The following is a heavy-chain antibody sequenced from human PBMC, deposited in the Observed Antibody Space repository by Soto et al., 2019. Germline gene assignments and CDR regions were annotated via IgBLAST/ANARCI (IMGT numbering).Heavy chain of an antibody. D-gene: IGHD2-2*01. J-gene: IGHJ6*02. CDR3: AREVVVVPAATLYYYYGMDV. CDR1: GGTFSSYA. Sequence: QVQLVQSGAEVKKPGSSVKVSCKASGGTFSSYAISWVRQAPGRGLEWMGGIIPIFGTANYAQKFQGRVTITADESTSTAYMELSSLRSEDTAVYYCAREVVVVPAATLYYYYGMDVWGQGTTVTVSS. CDR2: IIPIFGTA. V-gene: IGHV1-69*01.